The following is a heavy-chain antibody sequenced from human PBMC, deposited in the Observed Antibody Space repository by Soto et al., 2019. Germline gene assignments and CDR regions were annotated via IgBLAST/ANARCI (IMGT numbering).Heavy chain of an antibody. CDR3: ARGTGYCSSTSCYNNWFDP. Sequence: SETLSLTCTVSGGSISSGGYYWSWIRQHPGKGLEWIGYIYYSGSTYYNPSLKSRVTISVDTSKNQFSLKLSSVTAADTAVYYCARGTGYCSSTSCYNNWFDPWGQGTLVTVSS. D-gene: IGHD2-2*01. J-gene: IGHJ5*02. V-gene: IGHV4-31*03. CDR2: IYYSGST. CDR1: GGSISSGGYY.